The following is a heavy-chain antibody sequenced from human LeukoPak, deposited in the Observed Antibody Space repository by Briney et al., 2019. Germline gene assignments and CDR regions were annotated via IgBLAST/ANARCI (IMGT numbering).Heavy chain of an antibody. CDR1: GFTFNTYW. V-gene: IGHV3-74*01. CDR2: IRSDGSST. J-gene: IGHJ4*02. Sequence: PGGSLRLSCAASGFTFNTYWMHWVRQAPGKGLVWVSRIRSDGSSTSYADSVRGRFTISRDNAKNTLYLRMNSLRAEDTAVYYCAGVLGVRDLAYFDYWGQGTLVTVSS. CDR3: AGVLGVRDLAYFDY. D-gene: IGHD3-10*01.